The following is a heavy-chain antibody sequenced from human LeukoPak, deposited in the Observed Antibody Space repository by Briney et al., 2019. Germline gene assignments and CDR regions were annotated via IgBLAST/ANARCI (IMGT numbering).Heavy chain of an antibody. Sequence: GGSLRLSCSASGLTFSGYIMSWVRQAPGKGLEWVSAITGSGGGTYYADAVKGRFTISRDNSKSALYLQMNSLRAEDTAVYYCAKLSAGTTGYWGQGTLVTVSS. J-gene: IGHJ4*02. V-gene: IGHV3-23*01. CDR2: ITGSGGGT. CDR3: AKLSAGTTGY. D-gene: IGHD1-1*01. CDR1: GLTFSGYI.